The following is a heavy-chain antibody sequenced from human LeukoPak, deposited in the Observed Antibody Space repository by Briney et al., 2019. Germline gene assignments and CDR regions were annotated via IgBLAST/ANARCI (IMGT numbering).Heavy chain of an antibody. Sequence: GGSLRLSCAASGFTFSDYYMSWIRQAPGKGLEWVSYISSSGSTIYYAHSVKGRFTITRDNAKNSLYLQMNSLRAEDTAVYCWARGSSSWTFDCWGQGTLVTVSS. CDR3: ARGSSSWTFDC. D-gene: IGHD6-13*01. J-gene: IGHJ4*02. CDR1: GFTFSDYY. V-gene: IGHV3-11*01. CDR2: ISSSGSTI.